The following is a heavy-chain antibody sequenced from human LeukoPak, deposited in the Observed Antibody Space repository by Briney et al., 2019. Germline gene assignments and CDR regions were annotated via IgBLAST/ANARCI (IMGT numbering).Heavy chain of an antibody. D-gene: IGHD3-3*01. CDR3: ARDRRVVPLYYYYYGMDV. J-gene: IGHJ6*02. V-gene: IGHV3-7*01. CDR2: IKQDGSEK. CDR1: GFTFSSYS. Sequence: GGSLRLSCAASGFTFSSYSMNWVRQAPGKGLEWVANIKQDGSEKYYVDSVKGRFTISRDNAKNSLYLQMNSLRAEDTAVYYCARDRRVVPLYYYYYGMDVWGQGTTVTVSS.